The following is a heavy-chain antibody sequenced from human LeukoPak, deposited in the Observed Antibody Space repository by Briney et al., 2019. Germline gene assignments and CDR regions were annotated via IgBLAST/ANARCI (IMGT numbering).Heavy chain of an antibody. Sequence: GGSLRLSCAASGFTFSSYAMSWVRQAPGKGLEWVSAISGSGGSTYYADSVKGRFTISRDNSKNSLYLQMNSLRAEDTAVYYCAREYGSGSSRRRFDPWGQGTLVTVSS. V-gene: IGHV3-23*01. J-gene: IGHJ5*02. CDR1: GFTFSSYA. D-gene: IGHD3-10*01. CDR2: ISGSGGST. CDR3: AREYGSGSSRRRFDP.